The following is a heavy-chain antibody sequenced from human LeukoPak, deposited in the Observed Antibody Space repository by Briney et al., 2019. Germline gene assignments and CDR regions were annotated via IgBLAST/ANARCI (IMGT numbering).Heavy chain of an antibody. V-gene: IGHV3-23*01. Sequence: GGTLRLSCAASGFTFSSYGMSWVRQAPGKGLEWVSAISGSGGSTYYADSVKGRFTISRDNAKNTLYLQMNSLRAEDTAVYYCARGLSGYSSSLGYWGQGTLVTVSS. J-gene: IGHJ4*02. CDR1: GFTFSSYG. CDR3: ARGLSGYSSSLGY. D-gene: IGHD6-6*01. CDR2: ISGSGGST.